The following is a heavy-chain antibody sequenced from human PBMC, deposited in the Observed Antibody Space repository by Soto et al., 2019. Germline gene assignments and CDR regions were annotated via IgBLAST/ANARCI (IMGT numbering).Heavy chain of an antibody. V-gene: IGHV3-30*18. CDR2: ISYDGSNK. J-gene: IGHJ5*02. D-gene: IGHD6-13*01. CDR1: GFTFSSYG. Sequence: PGGSLRLSCAASGFTFSSYGMHWVRQAPGKGLEWVAVISYDGSNKYYADSVKGRFTISRDNSKNTLYLQMNSLRAEDTAVYYCAKGPIAAAGSPPLNWFDPWGQGTLVTVSS. CDR3: AKGPIAAAGSPPLNWFDP.